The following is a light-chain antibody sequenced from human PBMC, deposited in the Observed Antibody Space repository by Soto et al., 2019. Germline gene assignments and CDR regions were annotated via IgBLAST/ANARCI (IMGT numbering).Light chain of an antibody. CDR3: QQYGTSPRT. CDR2: GVS. J-gene: IGKJ1*01. CDR1: QSVRYNY. Sequence: EIVLTQXXXTXXFXPXECATLSCGASQSVRYNYLAWYQQKPGQAPRLLIYGVSTRATGIPDRFSGSGSGTDFTLTISRLDPEDFAVYYCQQYGTSPRTFGQGTKVDIK. V-gene: IGKV3-20*01.